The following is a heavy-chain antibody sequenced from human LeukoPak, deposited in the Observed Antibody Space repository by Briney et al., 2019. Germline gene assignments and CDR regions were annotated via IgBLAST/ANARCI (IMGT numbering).Heavy chain of an antibody. D-gene: IGHD2-2*01. J-gene: IGHJ5*02. CDR3: AKGGYCSSSSCYYGWFEP. CDR1: GFSFSNAW. Sequence: GGSLRLSCAASGFSFSNAWMSWVRQAPGEGLEWVSTTSAGGSSTYYADSVKGRFTISRDNSKNTFYLQMNSLRAEDTAAYYCAKGGYCSSSSCYYGWFEPWGQGTLVTVSS. V-gene: IGHV3-23*01. CDR2: TSAGGSST.